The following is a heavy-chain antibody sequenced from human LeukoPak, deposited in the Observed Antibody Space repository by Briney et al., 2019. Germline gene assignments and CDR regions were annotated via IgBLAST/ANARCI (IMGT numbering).Heavy chain of an antibody. V-gene: IGHV3-23*01. CDR2: ISGSGGST. J-gene: IGHJ4*02. Sequence: PGGSLRLSCAASGFTFSSYAMSWVRQAPGKGLEWVSAISGSGGSTYYADSVKGRFTISRDNYKNTLYLQMNSLRAEDTALYYCAKDSSSWYYYFDYWGQGTLVTVSS. CDR3: AKDSSSWYYYFDY. D-gene: IGHD6-13*01. CDR1: GFTFSSYA.